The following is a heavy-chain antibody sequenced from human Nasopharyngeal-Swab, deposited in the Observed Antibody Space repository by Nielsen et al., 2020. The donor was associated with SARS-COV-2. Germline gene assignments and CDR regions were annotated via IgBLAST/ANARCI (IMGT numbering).Heavy chain of an antibody. V-gene: IGHV3-74*01. CDR1: GFILRSYW. CDR2: INSDGSRT. Sequence: GESLKIPRASPGFILRSYWMHWVRQAPGKGLVWVSGINSDGSRTSYADSVKGRFTISRDNAKNTLYLQMNSLRAEDTAVYYCSRDPLGAMVDYFDYWGQGTLVTVSS. D-gene: IGHD5-18*01. CDR3: SRDPLGAMVDYFDY. J-gene: IGHJ4*02.